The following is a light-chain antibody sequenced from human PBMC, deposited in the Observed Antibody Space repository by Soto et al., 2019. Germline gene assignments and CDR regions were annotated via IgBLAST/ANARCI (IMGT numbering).Light chain of an antibody. Sequence: QSALTQPASVSGSPGQAITISCTGTTGDIGSYNRVSWYQQHPGKSPKRIIYEVTDRPSGVSNRYPGTKSGNTGSVPNDRLQAADEAEDYCSAYTIITTRACVFGTGTKVT. CDR2: EVT. CDR3: SAYTIITTRACV. CDR1: TGDIGSYNR. V-gene: IGLV2-14*01. J-gene: IGLJ1*01.